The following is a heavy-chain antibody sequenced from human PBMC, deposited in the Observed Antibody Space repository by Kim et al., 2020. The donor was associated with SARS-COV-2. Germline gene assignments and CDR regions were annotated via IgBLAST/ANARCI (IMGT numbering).Heavy chain of an antibody. J-gene: IGHJ6*02. V-gene: IGHV4-59*08. Sequence: KSRVTLSVDTSKHQFSLKLSSVTAADTAVYYCARHYYDSSGYHDYYGMDVWGQGTTVTVSS. CDR3: ARHYYDSSGYHDYYGMDV. D-gene: IGHD3-22*01.